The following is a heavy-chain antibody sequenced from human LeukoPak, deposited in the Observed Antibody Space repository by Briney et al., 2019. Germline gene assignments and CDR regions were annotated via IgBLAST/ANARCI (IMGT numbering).Heavy chain of an antibody. J-gene: IGHJ4*02. CDR2: ISYDGSNK. Sequence: GGSLRLSCAASGFTFSSYGMHWVRQAPGKGLEWVAVISYDGSNKYYADTVKGRFAISRDNSKNTLYLQMNSLRAEDTAVYYCAIDSGSYPGVDYWGQGTLVTVSS. CDR3: AIDSGSYPGVDY. V-gene: IGHV3-30*03. CDR1: GFTFSSYG. D-gene: IGHD1-26*01.